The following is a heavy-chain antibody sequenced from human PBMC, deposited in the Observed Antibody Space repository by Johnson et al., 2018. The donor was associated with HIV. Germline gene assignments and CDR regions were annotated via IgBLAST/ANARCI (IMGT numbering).Heavy chain of an antibody. CDR3: ARGREGGNYQGGAFDI. V-gene: IGHV3-13*01. Sequence: VQLVESGGGVVQPGGSLRLSCAASGFTFSSYAMHWVRQATGKGLEWVVAIGTDGDTYYPGPVKGRFTISRENAKNSLYLQMNSLRAGDTAVYYCARGREGGNYQGGAFDIWGQGTMVTVSS. J-gene: IGHJ3*02. D-gene: IGHD1-26*01. CDR2: IGTDGDT. CDR1: GFTFSSYA.